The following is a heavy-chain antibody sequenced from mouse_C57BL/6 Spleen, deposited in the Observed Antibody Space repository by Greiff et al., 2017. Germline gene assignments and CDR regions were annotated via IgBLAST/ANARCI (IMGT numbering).Heavy chain of an antibody. CDR2: ISYDGSN. CDR1: GYSITSGYY. J-gene: IGHJ2*01. Sequence: ESGPGLVKPSQSLSLTCSVTGYSITSGYYWNWIRQFPGNKLEWMGYISYDGSNNYNPSLKNRISITRDTSKNQFFLKLNSVTTEDTATYYCAGAHDGYFHFDYWGQGTTLTVSS. D-gene: IGHD2-3*01. V-gene: IGHV3-6*01. CDR3: AGAHDGYFHFDY.